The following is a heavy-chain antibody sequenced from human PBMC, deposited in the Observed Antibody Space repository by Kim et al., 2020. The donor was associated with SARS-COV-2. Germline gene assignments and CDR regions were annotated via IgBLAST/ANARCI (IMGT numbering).Heavy chain of an antibody. V-gene: IGHV1-46*01. Sequence: QKFQGRVTMTRDTSTSTVYMELSSLRSEDTAVYYCASSLSKVTGPRALDIWGQGTMVTVSS. D-gene: IGHD4-17*01. J-gene: IGHJ3*02. CDR3: ASSLSKVTGPRALDI.